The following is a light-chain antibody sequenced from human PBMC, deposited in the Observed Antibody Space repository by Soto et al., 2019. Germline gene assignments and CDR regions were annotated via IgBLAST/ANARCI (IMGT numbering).Light chain of an antibody. J-gene: IGKJ4*01. V-gene: IGKV1-33*01. CDR1: QDITNY. Sequence: DIQMTQSPSSLSASVGDRVTITCQASQDITNYLNWYQQKPGKAPQLLIYDASNLETGVRSRFSGSGSGTDFTFTISSLQPEDIATYYCQQYDYLPLTFGGGTKVEIE. CDR3: QQYDYLPLT. CDR2: DAS.